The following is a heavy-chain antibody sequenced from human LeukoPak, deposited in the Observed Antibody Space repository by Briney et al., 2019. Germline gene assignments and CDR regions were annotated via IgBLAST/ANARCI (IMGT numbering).Heavy chain of an antibody. CDR1: GYTFTSYG. CDR2: INTNTGNP. Sequence: ASVKVSCKASGYTFTSYGISWVRQAPGQGLEWMGWINTNTGNPTYAQGFTGRFVFSLDTSVSTAYLQISTLKAEDTAVYYCARALLWFGELGNGMDVWGQGTTVTVSS. J-gene: IGHJ6*02. CDR3: ARALLWFGELGNGMDV. V-gene: IGHV7-4-1*02. D-gene: IGHD3-10*01.